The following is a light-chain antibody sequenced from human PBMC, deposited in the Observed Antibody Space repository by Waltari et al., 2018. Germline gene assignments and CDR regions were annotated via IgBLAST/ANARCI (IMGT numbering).Light chain of an antibody. J-gene: IGKJ2*01. CDR3: QQYEGYST. V-gene: IGKV1-9*01. CDR1: QGISSY. CDR2: AAS. Sequence: DIQLTQSPSFLSASVGDRVTITCRASQGISSYLVWYQQKPGKAPKVLISAASTLQTGVPSRFSGSGSGTEFTLTISSLQPEDFATYYCQQYEGYSTFGQGTKVEIK.